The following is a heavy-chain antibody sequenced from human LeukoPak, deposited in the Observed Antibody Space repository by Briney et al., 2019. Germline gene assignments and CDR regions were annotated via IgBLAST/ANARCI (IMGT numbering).Heavy chain of an antibody. CDR1: GFTFSSYS. D-gene: IGHD5/OR15-5a*01. J-gene: IGHJ4*02. CDR3: TSDASTSWRSDY. V-gene: IGHV3-21*01. Sequence: GGSLRLSCAASGFTFSSYSMNWVRQAPGKGLEWVSSISSGSSYIYYADSVKGRFTISRDNAKNSLFLQMNSLRAEDTAVHYCTSDASTSWRSDYWGQGTLVTVSS. CDR2: ISSGSSYI.